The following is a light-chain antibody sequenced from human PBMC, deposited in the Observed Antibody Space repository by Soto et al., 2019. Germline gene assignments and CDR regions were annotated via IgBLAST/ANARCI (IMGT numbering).Light chain of an antibody. V-gene: IGKV3-20*01. CDR1: QTIFNSY. CDR2: GAS. J-gene: IGKJ1*01. Sequence: ENVLTQSPGTLSLSPGDTATLSCRASQTIFNSYLAWYQQKPGQAPRLLIYGASSRATGIPDRFSGSGSGTDFTLTISRLEPEDFAVYYCQQYGSSPVTFGQGTKVEIK. CDR3: QQYGSSPVT.